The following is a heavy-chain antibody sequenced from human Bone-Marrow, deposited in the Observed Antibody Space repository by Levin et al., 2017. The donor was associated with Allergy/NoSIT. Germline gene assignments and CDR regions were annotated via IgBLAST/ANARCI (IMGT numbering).Heavy chain of an antibody. CDR1: GFTFSSYG. Sequence: PGGSLRLSCAASGFTFSSYGMHWVRQAPGKGLEWVAVISYDGTKKYYGDSVKGRFAISRDNSKKKVYLQMNRLRGDDTAVYFCARAPPEHDYSDYVSSVYYYYYGMDVWGQGTTVTVSS. J-gene: IGHJ6*02. CDR2: ISYDGTKK. V-gene: IGHV3-30*03. D-gene: IGHD4-11*01. CDR3: ARAPPEHDYSDYVSSVYYYYYGMDV.